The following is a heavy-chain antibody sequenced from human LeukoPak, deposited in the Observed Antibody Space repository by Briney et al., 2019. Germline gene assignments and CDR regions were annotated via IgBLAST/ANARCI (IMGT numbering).Heavy chain of an antibody. J-gene: IGHJ6*02. CDR2: IYYSGST. V-gene: IGHV4-59*01. Sequence: SETLSLTCTVSGGSISSYYWSWIRQPPGKGLEWIGYIYYSGSTNYNPSLKSRVTISVDMSKNQFSLKLSSVTAADTAVYYCARGYSSSSGYYYGMDVWGQGTTVTVSS. CDR3: ARGYSSSSGYYYGMDV. D-gene: IGHD6-6*01. CDR1: GGSISSYY.